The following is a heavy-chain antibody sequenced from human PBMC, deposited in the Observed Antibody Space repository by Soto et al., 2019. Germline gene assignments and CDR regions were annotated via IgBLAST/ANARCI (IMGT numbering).Heavy chain of an antibody. Sequence: QLQLQESGPGLVKPSETLSLTCSLSGGSISSTFYYWGWIRQPPGKGLEWIGSIYYSGTTFYNASLKGRVTISGDPSKNQFSLRLTSVTATDTAVYFCARQKWEQPKWFDPWGQGTLVTVSS. D-gene: IGHD1-26*01. CDR3: ARQKWEQPKWFDP. J-gene: IGHJ5*02. V-gene: IGHV4-39*01. CDR1: GGSISSTFYY. CDR2: IYYSGTT.